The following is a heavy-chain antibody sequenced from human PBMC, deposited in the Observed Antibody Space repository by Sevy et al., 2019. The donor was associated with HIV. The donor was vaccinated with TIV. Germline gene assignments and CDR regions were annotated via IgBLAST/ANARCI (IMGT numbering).Heavy chain of an antibody. D-gene: IGHD3-10*01. CDR3: AKDKGSGRGSTKGDYHYYYGMDV. Sequence: GGSLRLSCAASGFTFDDYAMHWVRQAPGKGLEWVSGISWNSGSIGYADSVKGRFTISRDNAKNSLYLQMNSLRAEDTALKYCAKDKGSGRGSTKGDYHYYYGMDVWGQGTTVTVSS. V-gene: IGHV3-9*01. J-gene: IGHJ6*02. CDR1: GFTFDDYA. CDR2: ISWNSGSI.